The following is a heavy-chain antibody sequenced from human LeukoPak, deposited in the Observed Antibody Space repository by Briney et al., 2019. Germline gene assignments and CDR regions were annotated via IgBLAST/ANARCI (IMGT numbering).Heavy chain of an antibody. Sequence: SETLSLTCTVSGGSISSYYWSWIRQPPGKGLEWIGYIYTSGSTNYNPSLKSRATISVDTSKNQFSLKLSSVTAADTAVYYCASDDSSGYYDALRFDYWGQGTLVTVSS. CDR3: ASDDSSGYYDALRFDY. CDR2: IYTSGST. D-gene: IGHD3-22*01. J-gene: IGHJ4*02. V-gene: IGHV4-4*09. CDR1: GGSISSYY.